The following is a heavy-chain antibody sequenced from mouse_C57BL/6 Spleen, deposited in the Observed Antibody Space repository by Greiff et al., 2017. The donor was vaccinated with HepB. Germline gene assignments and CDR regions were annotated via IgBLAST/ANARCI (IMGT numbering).Heavy chain of an antibody. V-gene: IGHV1-26*01. CDR3: ARDFDV. CDR1: GYTFTDYY. J-gene: IGHJ1*03. Sequence: EVQLQQSGPELVKPGASVKISCKASGYTFTDYYMNWVKQSHGKSLEWIGDINPNNGGTSYNQKFKGKATLTVDKSSSTAYMELRSLTSEDSAVYYGARDFDVWGTGTTVTVSS. CDR2: INPNNGGT.